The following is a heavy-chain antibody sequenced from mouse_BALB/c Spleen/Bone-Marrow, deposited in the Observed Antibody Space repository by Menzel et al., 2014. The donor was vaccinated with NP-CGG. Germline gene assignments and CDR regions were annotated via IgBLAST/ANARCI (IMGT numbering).Heavy chain of an antibody. J-gene: IGHJ2*01. V-gene: IGHV5-6-3*01. D-gene: IGHD2-1*01. Sequence: EVMLVESGGGLVQPGGSLKLSCAASGFTFSNYGMSWVRQTPDKRLELAATINGNGGSTYYPDSVKGRFTISRDTAKNTLYLQMSSLKSEETAMYYCVRGNYGNYVDYFDFWGQGTTLTVSS. CDR1: GFTFSNYG. CDR3: VRGNYGNYVDYFDF. CDR2: INGNGGST.